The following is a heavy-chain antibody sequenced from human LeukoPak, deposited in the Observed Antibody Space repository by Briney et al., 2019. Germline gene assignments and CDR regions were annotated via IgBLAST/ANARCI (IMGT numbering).Heavy chain of an antibody. CDR3: ARQKYSGSYYYFDY. V-gene: IGHV1-2*02. CDR1: GYTFTGYY. J-gene: IGHJ4*02. CDR2: INPNSGGT. D-gene: IGHD1-26*01. Sequence: ASVKVSCKASGYTFTGYYMHWVRQAPGQGLEWMGWINPNSGGTNYAQKFQGRVTMTRDTSISTAYMELSRLRSDDTAVYYCARQKYSGSYYYFDYWGQGTLVTVSS.